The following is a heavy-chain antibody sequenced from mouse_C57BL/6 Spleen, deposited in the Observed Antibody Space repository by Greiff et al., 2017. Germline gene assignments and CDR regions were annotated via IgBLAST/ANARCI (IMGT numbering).Heavy chain of an antibody. CDR3: ARRRNWDYFDY. CDR1: GFTFSDYG. D-gene: IGHD4-1*01. CDR2: ISSGSSTI. V-gene: IGHV5-17*01. Sequence: EVKLMESGGGLVKPGGSLKLSCAASGFTFSDYGMHWVRQAPEKGLEWVAYISSGSSTIYYADTVKGRFTISRDNAKNTLFLQMTSLRSEDTAMYYCARRRNWDYFDYWGQGTTLTVSS. J-gene: IGHJ2*01.